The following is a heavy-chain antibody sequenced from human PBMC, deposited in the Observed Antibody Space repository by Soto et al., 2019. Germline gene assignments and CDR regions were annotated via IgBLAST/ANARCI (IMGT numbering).Heavy chain of an antibody. V-gene: IGHV3-23*01. CDR3: ARSNRGRPSSRYSVY. CDR2: VSSSGAST. D-gene: IGHD2-21*01. CDR1: GFTFSSYA. J-gene: IGHJ4*02. Sequence: SGGSLRLSCAASGFTFSSYAVSWVRQAPGKWLEWVSGVSSSGASTYYADSVKGRFTISRDNSKNTVYLQMNSLRADDTAVYYFARSNRGRPSSRYSVYWGQGTLVTVSS.